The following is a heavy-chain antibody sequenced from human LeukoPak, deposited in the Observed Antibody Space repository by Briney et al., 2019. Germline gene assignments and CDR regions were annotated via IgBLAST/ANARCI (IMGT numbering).Heavy chain of an antibody. D-gene: IGHD3-22*01. CDR1: GFTVSSTH. V-gene: IGHV3-53*01. Sequence: GGSLRLSCAASGFTVSSTHIVWVRQAPGKGLEWVSVTYTGGNSYYTDSVKGRFIISRDISKNTLYLQMNSLRAEDSALYYCARGGRGSAAVVAPRAFDIWGQGTMVTVSS. CDR2: TYTGGNS. J-gene: IGHJ3*02. CDR3: ARGGRGSAAVVAPRAFDI.